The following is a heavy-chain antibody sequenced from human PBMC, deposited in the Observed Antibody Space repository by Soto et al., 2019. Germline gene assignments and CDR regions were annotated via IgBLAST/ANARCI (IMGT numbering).Heavy chain of an antibody. V-gene: IGHV2-5*02. CDR1: GFSLSTSGVG. CDR2: IYWDDDK. CDR3: AHRRARIAAAEDAFDI. Sequence: SGPTLVNPTQTLTLTCTFSGFSLSTSGVGVGWIRQPPGKALEWLALIYWDDDKRYSPSLKSRLTITKDTSKNQVALTMTNMDPVDTATYYCAHRRARIAAAEDAFDIWGQGTMVTVSS. D-gene: IGHD6-13*01. J-gene: IGHJ3*02.